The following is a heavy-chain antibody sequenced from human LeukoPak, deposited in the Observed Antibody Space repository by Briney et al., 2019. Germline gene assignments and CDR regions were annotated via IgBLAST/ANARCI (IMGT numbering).Heavy chain of an antibody. CDR2: INPNSGGT. J-gene: IGHJ1*01. CDR3: AKDPYYDSPVSHTN. CDR1: GYTFTGYY. V-gene: IGHV1-2*02. D-gene: IGHD3-22*01. Sequence: ASVKVSCKASGYTFTGYYMYWVRQAPGQGLEWMGWINPNSGGTNYAQKFQGRVTLTRDTSISTAYMELSSLRSDDTAVYYCAKDPYYDSPVSHTNWGQGTLVTVSS.